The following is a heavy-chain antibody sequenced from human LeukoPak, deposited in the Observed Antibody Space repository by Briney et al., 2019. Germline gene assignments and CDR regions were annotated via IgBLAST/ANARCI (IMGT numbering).Heavy chain of an antibody. CDR2: INQDGREK. D-gene: IGHD5-24*01. Sequence: GGSLRLSCEASGFTLSIYLMSWVRQAPGKGLEWVANINQDGREKYYVDSVKGRFTISRDNAKKSLYLQMNSLRVEDTAVYYCARGFDGYYGFDIWGQGTMVTVSS. J-gene: IGHJ3*02. V-gene: IGHV3-7*05. CDR1: GFTLSIYL. CDR3: ARGFDGYYGFDI.